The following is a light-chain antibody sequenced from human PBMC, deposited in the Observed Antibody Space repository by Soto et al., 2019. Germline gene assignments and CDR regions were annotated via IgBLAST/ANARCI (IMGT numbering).Light chain of an antibody. Sequence: EIVLTQSPGTLSLSPGDRATLSCRASQGVSANSLAWYQQKPGQAPRLLIYGASIRATGISDRFSGSGSGTDFTLTISRLEPEDFAMYYCLQYASSPRTFGQGTKVDI. CDR3: LQYASSPRT. CDR2: GAS. V-gene: IGKV3-20*01. J-gene: IGKJ1*01. CDR1: QGVSANS.